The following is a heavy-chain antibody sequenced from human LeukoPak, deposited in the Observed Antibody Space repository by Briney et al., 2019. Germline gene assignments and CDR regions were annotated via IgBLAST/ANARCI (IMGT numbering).Heavy chain of an antibody. Sequence: GGSLRLSCAASGFTFSSYAMHWVRQTPGEALEWVAVTSYDGSQRYYADSVKGRFTVSRDNSKNTVYLQMNSLRREDTAVYYCARDGGRWLPHEYWGQGTLVTVSS. V-gene: IGHV3-30*04. CDR2: TSYDGSQR. J-gene: IGHJ4*02. CDR3: ARDGGRWLPHEY. CDR1: GFTFSSYA. D-gene: IGHD4-23*01.